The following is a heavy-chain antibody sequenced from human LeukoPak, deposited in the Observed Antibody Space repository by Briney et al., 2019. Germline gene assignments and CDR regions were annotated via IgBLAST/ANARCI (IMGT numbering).Heavy chain of an antibody. V-gene: IGHV4-4*07. Sequence: SETLSPTCNVSGGSISGYYWTWIRQPAGEGLDWIGRIYTSGSTNYSPSLESRVTMSVDTSKNQVSLKLSSVTAADTAVYYCARDRSGSSAYYSPFDYWGQGTLVTVSS. D-gene: IGHD3-22*01. J-gene: IGHJ4*02. CDR3: ARDRSGSSAYYSPFDY. CDR2: IYTSGST. CDR1: GGSISGYY.